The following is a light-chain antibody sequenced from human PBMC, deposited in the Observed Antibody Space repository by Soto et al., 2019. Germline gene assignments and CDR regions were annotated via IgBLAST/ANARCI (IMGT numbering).Light chain of an antibody. CDR3: QQRSNWPST. J-gene: IGKJ4*01. CDR1: QSVSSY. CDR2: DAS. Sequence: EIVLTQSPATLSLSPGERAALSCRASQSVSSYLAWYQQKPGQAPRLLIYDASKRAPGNPARFTGSGSGTDFTLTFSSLEPEDFAVYFCQQRSNWPSTFGGGTKVEI. V-gene: IGKV3-11*01.